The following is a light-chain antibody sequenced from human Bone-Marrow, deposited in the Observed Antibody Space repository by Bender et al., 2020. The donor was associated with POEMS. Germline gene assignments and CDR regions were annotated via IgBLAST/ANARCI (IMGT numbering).Light chain of an antibody. V-gene: IGLV2-14*03. CDR1: SLDVGAYDF. CDR3: CSHSTRTTFV. CDR2: DVR. J-gene: IGLJ1*01. Sequence: QSALTQPASVSGSLGQSITISCTGSSLDVGAYDFVSWYQHHPASAPKLIIFDVRRRPPGISDRFSGSKFDTTASLTISGLQPEDEADYFCCSHSTRTTFVFGTGTRVTVV.